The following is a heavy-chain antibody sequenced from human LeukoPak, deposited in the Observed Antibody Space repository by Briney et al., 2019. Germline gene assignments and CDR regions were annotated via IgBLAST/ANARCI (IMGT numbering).Heavy chain of an antibody. D-gene: IGHD3-3*01. J-gene: IGHJ4*02. CDR2: INGSGGTT. Sequence: PGGSLRLSCEASGFSFSSYATSWVRQAPGKGLEWVSGINGSGGTTYYAGSVKGRFTISRDISKNTLYLQMSSLRAGDTAVYYCARDLYADFWSGSVFDYWGRGTLVTVSS. V-gene: IGHV3-23*01. CDR1: GFSFSSYA. CDR3: ARDLYADFWSGSVFDY.